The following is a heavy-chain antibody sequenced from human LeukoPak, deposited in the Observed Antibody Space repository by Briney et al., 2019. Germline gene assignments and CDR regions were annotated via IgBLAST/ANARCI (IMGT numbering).Heavy chain of an antibody. J-gene: IGHJ4*02. D-gene: IGHD2-15*01. CDR1: GFTFDDYA. Sequence: GGSLRLSCAAFGFTFDDYAMHWVRQAPGKGLEWFSLISGDGGSTYYADSVKGRFTISRDNSKNSLYLQMNSLRTEDTALYYCAKDRGGYCSGGSCYYAGYLGYWGQGTLVTVSS. CDR2: ISGDGGST. CDR3: AKDRGGYCSGGSCYYAGYLGY. V-gene: IGHV3-43*02.